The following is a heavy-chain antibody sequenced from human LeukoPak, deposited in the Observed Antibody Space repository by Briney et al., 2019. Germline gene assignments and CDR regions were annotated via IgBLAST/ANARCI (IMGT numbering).Heavy chain of an antibody. CDR2: IWYDGSIR. CDR1: GFTFSTYG. V-gene: IGHV3-30*02. J-gene: IGHJ4*02. CDR3: AKDRSGYGPDY. Sequence: GGSLRLSCAASGFTFSTYGMHWVRQAPGKGLEWVAFIWYDGSIRYYADSVKGRFTISRDNSQNTLYLQMNSLRPEGTGVYYCAKDRSGYGPDYWGQGTLVTVSS. D-gene: IGHD5-12*01.